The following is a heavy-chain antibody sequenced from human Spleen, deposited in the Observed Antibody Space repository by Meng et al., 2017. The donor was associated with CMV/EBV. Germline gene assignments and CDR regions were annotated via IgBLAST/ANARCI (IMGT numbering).Heavy chain of an antibody. D-gene: IGHD1-26*01. CDR3: ARRTEGGSYQFGP. V-gene: IGHV1-8*03. CDR2: MTPNSGKT. Sequence: TSGYTFGGYYRHGVRQAPGQGLEWMGWMTPNSGKTGYAQKFQGRVTITRDTSISTAYMELSSLRSEDTAVYYCARRTEGGSYQFGPWGQGTLVTVSS. J-gene: IGHJ5*02. CDR1: GYTFGGYY.